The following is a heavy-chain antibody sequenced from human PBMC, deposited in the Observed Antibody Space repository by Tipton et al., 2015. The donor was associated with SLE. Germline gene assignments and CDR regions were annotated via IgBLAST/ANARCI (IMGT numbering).Heavy chain of an antibody. V-gene: IGHV1-69*18. D-gene: IGHD3-10*01. CDR2: IIPIFGTA. CDR1: GGTFSSYA. J-gene: IGHJ6*02. CDR3: ASLVDGSGSYSYYYGMDV. Sequence: QVQLVQSGAEVKKPGSSVKVSCKASGGTFSSYAISWVRQAPGQGLEWMGRIIPIFGTANYAQKFQGRVTITADESTSTAYMELSSLRSEDTAVYYCASLVDGSGSYSYYYGMDVWGQGTTVTVSS.